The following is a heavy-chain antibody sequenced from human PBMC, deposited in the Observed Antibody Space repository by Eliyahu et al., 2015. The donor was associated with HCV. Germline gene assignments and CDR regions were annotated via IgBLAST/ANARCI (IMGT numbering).Heavy chain of an antibody. Sequence: EVQLVESGGGLVQPGGSLRLSCAASGFTFXSYSMNWVRQAPGKGLEWVSYIGXSSSTIYYADSVKGRFTISRDNAKNSLYLQMNSLRDEDTAVYYCATVGVAAGTENFDYWGQGTLVTVSS. CDR2: IGXSSSTI. CDR1: GFTFXSYS. J-gene: IGHJ4*02. D-gene: IGHD6-13*01. CDR3: ATVGVAAGTENFDY. V-gene: IGHV3-48*02.